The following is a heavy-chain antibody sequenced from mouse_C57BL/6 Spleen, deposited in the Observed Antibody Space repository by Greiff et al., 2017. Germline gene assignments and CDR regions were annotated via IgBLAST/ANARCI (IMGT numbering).Heavy chain of an antibody. CDR3: KGTTVVASDY. V-gene: IGHV1-15*01. J-gene: IGHJ2*01. CDR2: IDPETGGT. Sequence: QVQLQQSGAELVRPGASVTLSCKASGYTFTDYEMHWVKQTPVHGLEWIGAIDPETGGTAYNQKFKGKAILNADKSSSTAYMELRSLTAEDSAVYYCKGTTVVASDYWGQGTTLTVSS. CDR1: GYTFTDYE. D-gene: IGHD1-1*01.